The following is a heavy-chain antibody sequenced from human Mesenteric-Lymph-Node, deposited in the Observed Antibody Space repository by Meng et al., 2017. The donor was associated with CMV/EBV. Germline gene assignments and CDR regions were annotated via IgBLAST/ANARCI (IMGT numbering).Heavy chain of an antibody. Sequence: KASGYNFTNYYMTWVRQAHGQGLEWIGHINTKTGHPAYAQGFTGRFVFSLNTSVSTAFLQISSLTTEDTAVYYCARGEGFGQLPWRDYWGQGTLVTVSS. D-gene: IGHD3-10*01. CDR3: ARGEGFGQLPWRDY. CDR1: GYNFTNYY. CDR2: INTKTGHP. V-gene: IGHV7-4-1*02. J-gene: IGHJ4*02.